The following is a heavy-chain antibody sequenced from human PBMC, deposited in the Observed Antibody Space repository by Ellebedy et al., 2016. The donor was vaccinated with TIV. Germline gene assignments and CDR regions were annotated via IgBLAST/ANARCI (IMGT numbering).Heavy chain of an antibody. CDR1: GGSINSSSYY. J-gene: IGHJ4*02. CDR2: IFYSGNT. Sequence: MPSETLSLTCTVSGGSINSSSYYWGWIRQPPGKGLEWIGSIFYSGNTYYNPSLKSRVTISVDTSKTQFSLRLSHVTAADTAVYYCARPTWVAAAGIGASHYFDNWGQGTLVTVSS. D-gene: IGHD6-13*01. V-gene: IGHV4-39*01. CDR3: ARPTWVAAAGIGASHYFDN.